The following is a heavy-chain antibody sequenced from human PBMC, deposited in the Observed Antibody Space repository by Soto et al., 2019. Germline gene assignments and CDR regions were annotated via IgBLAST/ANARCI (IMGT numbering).Heavy chain of an antibody. CDR2: ISGSGGST. Sequence: GGSLRLACAASGFTFSSYAMSWVRQAPGKGLEWVSAISGSGGSTYYADSVKGRFTIFRDNSKNTLYLQMNSLRAEDTAVYYFAKVGYSSSSGYGDSEYFDYWGQGTLVTVSS. CDR1: GFTFSSYA. CDR3: AKVGYSSSSGYGDSEYFDY. J-gene: IGHJ4*02. D-gene: IGHD6-6*01. V-gene: IGHV3-23*01.